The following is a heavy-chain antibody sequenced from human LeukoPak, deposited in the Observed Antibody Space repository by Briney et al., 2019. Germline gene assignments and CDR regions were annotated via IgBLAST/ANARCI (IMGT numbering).Heavy chain of an antibody. J-gene: IGHJ6*03. CDR2: IYYSGST. CDR3: ARGVRIQLYYYMDV. CDR1: GGSISSSSYY. Sequence: SETLSLTCTVSGGSISSSSYYWGWIRQPPGKGLEWIGSIYYSGSTYYNPSLKSRVTMSVDTSKNQFSLKLSSVTAADTAVYYCARGVRIQLYYYMDVWGKGTTVTVSS. D-gene: IGHD5-18*01. V-gene: IGHV4-39*07.